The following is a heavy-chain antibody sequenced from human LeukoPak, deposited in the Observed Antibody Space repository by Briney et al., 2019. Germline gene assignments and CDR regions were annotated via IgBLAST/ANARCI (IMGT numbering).Heavy chain of an antibody. CDR3: GRAGRYCSGGSCYGENWFDP. CDR1: GGSISGYY. D-gene: IGHD2-15*01. CDR2: IHSSGNT. V-gene: IGHV4-59*01. J-gene: IGHJ5*02. Sequence: SETLSLTCTVSGGSISGYYWNWIRQPPGKGLEWLAYIHSSGNTRYNPSLRSRVTMSVDTSKNQFSLKLNSVTAADTAVYYCGRAGRYCSGGSCYGENWFDPWGQGTLVTVSS.